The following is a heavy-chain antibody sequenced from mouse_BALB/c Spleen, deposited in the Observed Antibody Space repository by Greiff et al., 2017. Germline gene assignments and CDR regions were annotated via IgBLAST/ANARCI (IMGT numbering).Heavy chain of an antibody. CDR3: ARHRETGTAFAY. J-gene: IGHJ3*01. Sequence: EVMLVESGGGLVQPGGSLKLSCAASGFTFSSYTMSWVRQTPEKRLEWVAYISNGGGSTYYPDTVKGRFTISRDNAKNTLYLQMSSLKSEDTAMYYCARHRETGTAFAYWGQGTLVTVSA. CDR2: ISNGGGST. V-gene: IGHV5-12-2*01. CDR1: GFTFSSYT. D-gene: IGHD4-1*01.